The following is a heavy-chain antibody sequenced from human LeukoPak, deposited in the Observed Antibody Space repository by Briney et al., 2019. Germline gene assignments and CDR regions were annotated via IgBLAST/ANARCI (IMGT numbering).Heavy chain of an antibody. CDR1: GGTFSSYA. Sequence: AVKVSCKASGGTFSSYAISWVRQAPGQGLEWMGGIIPIFGTANYAQKFQGRVTITADESTSTAYMELSSLRSEDTAVYYCARDLSGYDSRSFDYWGQGTLVTVSS. D-gene: IGHD5-12*01. V-gene: IGHV1-69*13. CDR2: IIPIFGTA. J-gene: IGHJ4*02. CDR3: ARDLSGYDSRSFDY.